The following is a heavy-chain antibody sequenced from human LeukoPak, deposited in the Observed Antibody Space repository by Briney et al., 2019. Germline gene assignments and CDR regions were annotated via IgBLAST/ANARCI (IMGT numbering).Heavy chain of an antibody. Sequence: GGSLRLSCAASGFTFSDYYMSWIRQAPGKGLEWVSYISSSSSYTNYADSVKGRFTISRDNAKNSLYLQMNSLRAEDTAVYYCARGIVAAGDFDYWGQGTLVTVSS. J-gene: IGHJ4*02. CDR2: ISSSSSYT. CDR3: ARGIVAAGDFDY. CDR1: GFTFSDYY. D-gene: IGHD6-13*01. V-gene: IGHV3-11*06.